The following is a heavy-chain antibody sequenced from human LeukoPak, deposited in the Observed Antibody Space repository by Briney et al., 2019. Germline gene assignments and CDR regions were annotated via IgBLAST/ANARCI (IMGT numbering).Heavy chain of an antibody. V-gene: IGHV3-15*01. CDR2: IKSKDDGEST. CDR3: ATSPGVGSGWYAEGFDY. D-gene: IGHD6-19*01. J-gene: IGHJ4*02. CDR1: GLTFNTAW. Sequence: GGSLRLSCAVSGLTFNTAWMSWVRQAPGKGLEWVGRIKSKDDGESTDNAAHVKGRFSISRDNSKHTVYLQMSSLKTEDTAVYYCATSPGVGSGWYAEGFDYWGQGTLVTVSS.